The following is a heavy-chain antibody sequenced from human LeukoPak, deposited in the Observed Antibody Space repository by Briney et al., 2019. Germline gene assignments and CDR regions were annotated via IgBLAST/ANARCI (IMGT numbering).Heavy chain of an antibody. CDR3: ARDKKDIVLMVYAINNWFDP. D-gene: IGHD2-8*01. V-gene: IGHV7-4-1*02. CDR1: GYTFTSYA. CDR2: INTNTGNP. J-gene: IGHJ5*02. Sequence: ASVKVSCKASGYTFTSYAMNWVRQAPGQGLEWMGWINTNTGNPTYAQGFTGRFVFSLDTSVSTAYLQISSLKAEDTAVYYCARDKKDIVLMVYAINNWFDPWGQGTLVTVSS.